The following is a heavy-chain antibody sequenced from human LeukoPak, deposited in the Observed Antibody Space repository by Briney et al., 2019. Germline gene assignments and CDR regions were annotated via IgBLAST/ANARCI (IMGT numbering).Heavy chain of an antibody. CDR1: GYTLTELS. J-gene: IGHJ4*02. V-gene: IGHV1-2*02. CDR3: ATPNPGIAVAANPGQVDY. CDR2: INPNSGGT. Sequence: AASVKVSCKVSGYTLTELSMHWVRQAPGQGLEWMGWINPNSGGTNYAQKFQGRVTMTRDTSISTAYMELSRLRSDDTAVYYCATPNPGIAVAANPGQVDYWGQGTLVTVSS. D-gene: IGHD6-19*01.